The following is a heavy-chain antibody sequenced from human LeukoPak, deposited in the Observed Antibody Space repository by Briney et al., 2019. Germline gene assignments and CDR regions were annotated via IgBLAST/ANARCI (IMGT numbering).Heavy chain of an antibody. CDR1: GGSIRGESSY. J-gene: IGHJ4*02. CDR2: IYSSGTT. Sequence: SETLSLTCTVSGGSIRGESSYWTWIRQPAGKGLEWIGRIYSSGTTSYNPSVKGRVTISVDTTKNLFSLKLTSVTAADTAVYYCARDCSSTSCTPFDYWGQGTLVTVSS. CDR3: ARDCSSTSCTPFDY. D-gene: IGHD2-2*01. V-gene: IGHV4-61*02.